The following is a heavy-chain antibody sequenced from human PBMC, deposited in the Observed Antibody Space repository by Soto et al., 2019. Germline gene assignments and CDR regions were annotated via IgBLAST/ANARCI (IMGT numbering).Heavy chain of an antibody. CDR3: ARRDSGSSYYYGMDV. D-gene: IGHD6-6*01. CDR1: GFTFSSYA. V-gene: IGHV3-30-3*01. CDR2: ISSDGSRK. Sequence: QVQLVESGGGVVQPGRSLRLSCAASGFTFSSYAMHWVRQAPGKGLEWVAVISSDGSRKYYADSVKGRFTISRDNSKNTLYVEMNTLRAEDTAVYYRARRDSGSSYYYGMDVWGQGTTVTVSS. J-gene: IGHJ6*02.